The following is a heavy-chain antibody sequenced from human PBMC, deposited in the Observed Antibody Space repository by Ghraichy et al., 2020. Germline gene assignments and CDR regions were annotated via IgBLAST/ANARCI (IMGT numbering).Heavy chain of an antibody. Sequence: GESLNISCAASGFTVSSNYLSWVRQAPGKGLEWVSVIFSAGSTYYADSVKGRFTISRDSSKKLLYFQMNSLRAEDTAVYYCARGKGLKDGMDVWGQGTTVTVSS. CDR3: ARGKGLKDGMDV. CDR2: IFSAGST. D-gene: IGHD3-10*01. J-gene: IGHJ6*02. V-gene: IGHV3-53*01. CDR1: GFTVSSNY.